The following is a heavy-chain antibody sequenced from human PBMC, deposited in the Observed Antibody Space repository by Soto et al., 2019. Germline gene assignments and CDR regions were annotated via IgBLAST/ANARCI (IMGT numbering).Heavy chain of an antibody. D-gene: IGHD6-13*01. V-gene: IGHV3-23*01. CDR3: AKAPTAAGTYRVDY. CDR2: ITSSGSST. CDR1: RFTFSTYA. Sequence: GGSLRLSCAASRFTFSTYAMNWVRQAPGKGLEWVSTITSSGSSTYYADSVKGRFTISRDNSKNTLYLQMNSLRVDATAIYYCAKAPTAAGTYRVDYWGQGTLVTVSS. J-gene: IGHJ4*02.